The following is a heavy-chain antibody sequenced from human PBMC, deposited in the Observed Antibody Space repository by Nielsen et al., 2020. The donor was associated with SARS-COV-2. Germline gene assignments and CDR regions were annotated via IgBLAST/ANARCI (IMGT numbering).Heavy chain of an antibody. CDR1: GFTFSIYA. D-gene: IGHD6-19*01. CDR3: AKMSPPGIAVGTAEYFQH. J-gene: IGHJ1*01. CDR2: VSNDGNIQ. Sequence: GESLKISCAASGFTFSIYAMHWVRQAPGKGLEWVAVVSNDGNIQYYSDSVKGRFTISRDKSKNTLYVLMNSLRAEDTAIYYCAKMSPPGIAVGTAEYFQHWGQGTLVTVSS. V-gene: IGHV3-30*18.